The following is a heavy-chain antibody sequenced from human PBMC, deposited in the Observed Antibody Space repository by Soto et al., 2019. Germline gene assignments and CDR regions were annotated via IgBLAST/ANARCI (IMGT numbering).Heavy chain of an antibody. Sequence: QVPLQESGPRLVRPSGTLSLTCTVSSGSISTANWWSWVRQPPGRGLEWIGEIYHSGDTNYNLSLKCRVTLSVDKSKNQFSLRLTSVTAADTAMYYCARRGGGVVLAATTPFDYWGQGNLVTVSP. CDR3: ARRGGGVVLAATTPFDY. CDR2: IYHSGDT. CDR1: SGSISTANW. J-gene: IGHJ4*02. V-gene: IGHV4-4*02. D-gene: IGHD2-15*01.